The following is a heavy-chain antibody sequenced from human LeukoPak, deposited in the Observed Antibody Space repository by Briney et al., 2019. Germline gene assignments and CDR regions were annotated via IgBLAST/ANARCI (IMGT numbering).Heavy chain of an antibody. CDR1: GYTFTGYY. J-gene: IGHJ5*02. V-gene: IGHV1-2*02. CDR2: INPNSGGT. Sequence: ASVKVSCKASGYTFTGYYMHWVRQAPGQGLEWMGWINPNSGGTNFAQKFQGRVTMTRDTSISTAYMELSRLRSDDTAVYYCARGQIGRMWFDPWGQGTLVTVSS. CDR3: ARGQIGRMWFDP.